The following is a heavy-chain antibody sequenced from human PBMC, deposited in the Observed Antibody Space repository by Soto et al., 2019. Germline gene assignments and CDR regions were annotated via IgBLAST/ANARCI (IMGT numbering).Heavy chain of an antibody. CDR3: AKGSAFECKGAICYPFDH. CDR2: VIGSGVNV. D-gene: IGHD3-10*01. V-gene: IGHV3-23*01. Sequence: GGSLRLSCTASGVTLSNYAINWVRLAPGKRLEWVSSVIGSGVNVFYADSVKGRFTISRDNSKNTVYLEMNSLRADNTAEYFCAKGSAFECKGAICYPFDHWGRGTLVTVSS. CDR1: GVTLSNYA. J-gene: IGHJ4*02.